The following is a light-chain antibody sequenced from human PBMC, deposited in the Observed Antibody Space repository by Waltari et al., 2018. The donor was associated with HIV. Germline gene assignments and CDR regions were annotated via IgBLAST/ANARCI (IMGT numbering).Light chain of an antibody. CDR1: QSVSSSY. J-gene: IGKJ2*01. CDR2: GTS. V-gene: IGKV3-20*01. Sequence: EIVLTQSPGTLSLSPGERATLSCRASQSVSSSYLAWYQQRPGQAPRLLIYGTSDRATDIPDRFSGSGSGTDFTLTITRLEPEDSAVYHCQQYHQSPSFGQGTKLEI. CDR3: QQYHQSPS.